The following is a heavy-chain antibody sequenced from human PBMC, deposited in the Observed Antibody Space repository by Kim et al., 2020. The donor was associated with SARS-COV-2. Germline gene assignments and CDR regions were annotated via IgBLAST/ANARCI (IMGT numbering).Heavy chain of an antibody. CDR1: GGSISSSPYY. V-gene: IGHV4-39*01. D-gene: IGHD6-19*01. J-gene: IGHJ4*02. CDR3: AINLWLSPIGY. CDR2: IYYSGNT. Sequence: SETLSLTCSVSGGSISSSPYYWGWVRQPPGKGLEWIGSIYYSGNTYYSPSFIGRVTLSVDTSRNQFSLRLTSVTAADTAVYYCAINLWLSPIGYWGQGTLVTVSS.